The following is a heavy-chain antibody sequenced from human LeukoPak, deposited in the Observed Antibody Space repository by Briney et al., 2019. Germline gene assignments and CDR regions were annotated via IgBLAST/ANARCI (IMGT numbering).Heavy chain of an antibody. CDR3: ARAPYDILTPSYYYGMDV. D-gene: IGHD3-9*01. V-gene: IGHV3-33*01. J-gene: IGHJ6*02. Sequence: GGSLRLSRAASGFTFSSYGMHWVRQAPGKGLEGVAVIWYDGSNKYYADSVKGRFTISRDNSKNTLYLQMNSLRAEDTAVYYCARAPYDILTPSYYYGMDVWGQGTTVTVSS. CDR1: GFTFSSYG. CDR2: IWYDGSNK.